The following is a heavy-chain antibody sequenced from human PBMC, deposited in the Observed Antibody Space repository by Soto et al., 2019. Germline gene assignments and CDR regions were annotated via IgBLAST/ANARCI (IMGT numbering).Heavy chain of an antibody. CDR2: MYYSGST. D-gene: IGHD3-3*01. V-gene: IGHV4-61*01. CDR3: ARTRDFWSGNDAFDI. J-gene: IGHJ3*02. CDR1: GGSVSSGSYY. Sequence: QVQLQESGPGLVKPSETLSLTCTVSGGSVSSGSYYWSCIRQPPGKGLEWIGYMYYSGSTNYNPSLKSRVTISLDTSKNQFSLKLSSVTAADTAVYFCARTRDFWSGNDAFDIWGQGTMVTVSS.